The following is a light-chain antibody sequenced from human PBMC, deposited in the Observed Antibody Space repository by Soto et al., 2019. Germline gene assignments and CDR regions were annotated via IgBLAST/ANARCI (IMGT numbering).Light chain of an antibody. CDR1: TSNILNNF. CDR3: ATWDTSLSAVV. CDR2: ANI. V-gene: IGLV1-51*01. Sequence: QSVLPQPPSVSAPPGQRVTTSCSGSTSNILNNFVSWYQHVPGRAPKLLIYANIKRPSGIPDRFSGSKPGTSATLDITGLQTEDEADYYCATWDTSLSAVVFGGGTKLTVL. J-gene: IGLJ3*02.